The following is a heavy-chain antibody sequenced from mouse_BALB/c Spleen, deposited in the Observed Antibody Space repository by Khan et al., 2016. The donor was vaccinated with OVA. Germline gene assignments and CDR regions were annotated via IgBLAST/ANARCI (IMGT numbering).Heavy chain of an antibody. J-gene: IGHJ4*01. CDR1: GYSITSDYA. CDR3: ASDGSRYNYAIDY. D-gene: IGHD2-3*01. CDR2: ISYSGST. V-gene: IGHV3-2*02. Sequence: EVQLQESGPGLVKPSQSLSLTCTVTGYSITSDYAWNWIRQFPGNKLEWMGYISYSGSTNYNPALKSRISITRDTSKNQFFLQLNSVTTEDTATXDYASDGSRYNYAIDYLGQGTSVTVSS.